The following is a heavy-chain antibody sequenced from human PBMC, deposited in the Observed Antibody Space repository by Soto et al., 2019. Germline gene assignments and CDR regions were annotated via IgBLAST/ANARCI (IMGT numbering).Heavy chain of an antibody. Sequence: SVKVSCKASGGTFSSYAISWVRQAPGQGLEWMGGFIPIFGTANYAQKFQGRVTITADESTSTAYMELSSLRSEDTAVYYCARDALKGVVTAIQSYYYGMDVWGQGTTVTVSS. D-gene: IGHD2-21*02. J-gene: IGHJ6*02. V-gene: IGHV1-69*13. CDR1: GGTFSSYA. CDR3: ARDALKGVVTAIQSYYYGMDV. CDR2: FIPIFGTA.